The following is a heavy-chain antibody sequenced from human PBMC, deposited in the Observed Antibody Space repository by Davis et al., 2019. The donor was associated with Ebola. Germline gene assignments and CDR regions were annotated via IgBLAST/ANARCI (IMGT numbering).Heavy chain of an antibody. CDR1: GYTFTSYD. CDR2: MNPNSGNT. J-gene: IGHJ3*02. Sequence: AASVKVSCKASGYTFTSYDINWVRQATGQGLEWMGWMNPNSGNTGYAQKFQGRVTMTRNTSISTAYMELSSLRAEDTAVYYCARDSAHDYGDYVDVFDIWGQGTMVTVSS. D-gene: IGHD4-17*01. V-gene: IGHV1-8*02. CDR3: ARDSAHDYGDYVDVFDI.